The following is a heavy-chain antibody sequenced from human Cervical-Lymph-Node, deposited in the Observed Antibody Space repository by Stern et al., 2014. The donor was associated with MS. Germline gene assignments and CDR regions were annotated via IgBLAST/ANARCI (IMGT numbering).Heavy chain of an antibody. D-gene: IGHD2-15*01. CDR2: IYYSANI. V-gene: IGHV4-31*03. J-gene: IGHJ4*02. Sequence: QLQLQESGPGLVKPSQTLSLTCTVSGGSISNGGYYWSWIRQHPGKGLEYIGHIYYSANIYYNPSLKRRVTISVDTSKSQFSLKLRSVIAADTAVYSCARVGLVSALIDYWGQGTLVTVSS. CDR1: GGSISNGGYY. CDR3: ARVGLVSALIDY.